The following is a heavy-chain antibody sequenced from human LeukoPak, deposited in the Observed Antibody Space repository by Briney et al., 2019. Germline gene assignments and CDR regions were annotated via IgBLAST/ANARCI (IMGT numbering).Heavy chain of an antibody. J-gene: IGHJ4*02. D-gene: IGHD6-19*01. CDR1: RFTLSNYW. V-gene: IGHV3-7*01. CDR3: ARQRGSGCLDY. CDR2: IKQDGSET. Sequence: GGSLRLSCAASRFTLSNYWMSRVRQAPGKGLEWVANIKQDGSETYYVDSVKGRFTITRDNAKNSLSLQMNSLRAEDTAVYYCARQRGSGCLDYWGQGTLVTVSS.